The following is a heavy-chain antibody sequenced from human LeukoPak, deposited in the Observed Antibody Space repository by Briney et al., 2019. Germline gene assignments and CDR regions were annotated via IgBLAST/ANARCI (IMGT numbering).Heavy chain of an antibody. CDR1: GFTFSSYE. J-gene: IGHJ4*02. CDR2: ISSGSTI. Sequence: GGSLRLSCAASGFTFSSYEMNWVRQAPGKGLEWVSYISSGSTIDYADSVKGRFTISRDNAKNSLSLQMNSLRAEDTAVYYCARENYDSSGSDGPFDYWGQGTLVTVSS. CDR3: ARENYDSSGSDGPFDY. D-gene: IGHD3-22*01. V-gene: IGHV3-48*03.